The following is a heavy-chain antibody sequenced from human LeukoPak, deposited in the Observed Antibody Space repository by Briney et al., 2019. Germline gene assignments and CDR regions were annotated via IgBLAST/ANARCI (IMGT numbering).Heavy chain of an antibody. CDR1: GFTFSSHG. V-gene: IGHV3-33*01. Sequence: KSGGSLRLSCAASGFTFSSHGMHGVRQAPGKGLEWVAVIWYDGSNKYYAASVKGRFTISRDNSKNTLYLQMNSLRVDDTAVYYCAGSIAVAGTIDYWGQGTVVTVSS. D-gene: IGHD6-19*01. CDR2: IWYDGSNK. CDR3: AGSIAVAGTIDY. J-gene: IGHJ4*02.